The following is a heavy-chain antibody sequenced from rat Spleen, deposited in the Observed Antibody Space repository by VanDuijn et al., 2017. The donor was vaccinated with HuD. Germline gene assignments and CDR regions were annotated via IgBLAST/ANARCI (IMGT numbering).Heavy chain of an antibody. J-gene: IGHJ3*01. D-gene: IGHD2-7*01. CDR1: GFTFSNYY. V-gene: IGHV5-22*01. CDR2: ITHDGSSP. CDR3: VSHGARISRFAY. Sequence: EVQLVESGGGLVQPGRSMKLSCAASGFTFSNYYMAWVRQAPKKGLEWVASITHDGSSPDYGNAVKGRFTISRDNAKNTLYLQMNSLRSEDTATYYCVSHGARISRFAYWGQGTLVTVSS.